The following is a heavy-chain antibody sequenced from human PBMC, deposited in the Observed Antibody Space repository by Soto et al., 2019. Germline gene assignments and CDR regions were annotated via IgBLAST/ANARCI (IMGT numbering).Heavy chain of an antibody. J-gene: IGHJ5*02. CDR2: MNPNSGNT. Sequence: QVQLVQSGAEVKKPGDSVKVSCKASGYTFTSYDINWVRQATGQGLEWMGWMNPNSGNTGYAQKFQGRVTMTRNTSISTAYMELSSLRSEDTAVYFCARGRGSSGWFHNWFDPWGQGTLVTVSS. CDR3: ARGRGSSGWFHNWFDP. D-gene: IGHD6-19*01. V-gene: IGHV1-8*01. CDR1: GYTFTSYD.